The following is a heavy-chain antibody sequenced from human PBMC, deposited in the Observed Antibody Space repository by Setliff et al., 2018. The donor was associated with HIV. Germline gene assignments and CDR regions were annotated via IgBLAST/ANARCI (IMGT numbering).Heavy chain of an antibody. J-gene: IGHJ6*02. Sequence: PGESLKISCKGSGYSFTTYWIGWVRQMPGKGLEWMGIIHPGDSETRYSPSFQGQVIISADKSISTAYLQWSSLKASDTAMYYRASLQPDAVDVWGQGTTVTVSS. CDR3: ASLQPDAVDV. V-gene: IGHV5-51*01. CDR2: IHPGDSET. CDR1: GYSFTTYW.